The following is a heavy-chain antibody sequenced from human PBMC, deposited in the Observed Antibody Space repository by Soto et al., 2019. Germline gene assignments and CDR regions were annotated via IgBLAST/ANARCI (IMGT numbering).Heavy chain of an antibody. CDR1: GGSFSGYY. Sequence: SETLSLSCAVYGGSFSGYYWSWIRQPPGKGLEWIGEINHSGSTNYNPSLKSRVTISVDTSKNQFSLKLSSVTAADTAVYYCARLTMVRGVLTPHYYYYGMDVWGQGTTVTVSS. V-gene: IGHV4-34*01. D-gene: IGHD3-10*01. CDR2: INHSGST. J-gene: IGHJ6*02. CDR3: ARLTMVRGVLTPHYYYYGMDV.